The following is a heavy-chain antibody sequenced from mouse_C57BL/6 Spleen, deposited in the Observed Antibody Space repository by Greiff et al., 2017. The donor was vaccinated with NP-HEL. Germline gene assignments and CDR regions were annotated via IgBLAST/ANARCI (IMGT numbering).Heavy chain of an antibody. CDR1: GFTFSSYG. CDR2: ISSGGSYT. V-gene: IGHV5-6*01. CDR3: ASGGFDY. Sequence: VQLKESGGDLVKPGGSLKLSCAASGFTFSSYGMSWVRQTPDKRLEWVATISSGGSYTYYPDRVKGRFTISRDNAKNTLYLQMSSLKSEDTAMYYCASGGFDYWGQGTTLTVSS. J-gene: IGHJ2*01.